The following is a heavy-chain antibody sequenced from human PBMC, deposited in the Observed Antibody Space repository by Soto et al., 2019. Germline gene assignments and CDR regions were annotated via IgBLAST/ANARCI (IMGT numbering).Heavy chain of an antibody. CDR2: IIPILGIA. Sequence: QVQLVQSGAEVKKPGSSVKVSCKASGGTFSSYTISWVRQAPGQGLEWMGRIIPILGIANYAQKFQGRVTITADKSTGTASMELGSLRSGDKAVYYCGRLGVGLGNPRSQYWGQGTLVTVSS. CDR3: GRLGVGLGNPRSQY. J-gene: IGHJ4*02. CDR1: GGTFSSYT. V-gene: IGHV1-69*02. D-gene: IGHD3-16*01.